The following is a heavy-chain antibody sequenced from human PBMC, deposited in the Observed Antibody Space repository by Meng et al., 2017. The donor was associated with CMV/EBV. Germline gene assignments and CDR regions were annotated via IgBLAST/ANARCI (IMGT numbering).Heavy chain of an antibody. D-gene: IGHD6-13*01. CDR3: VRDGDSSNWPLDY. V-gene: IGHV3-30*03. CDR1: CFSFRNNG. CDR2: VYEGERYK. Sequence: ASGGAVIESVRSLGLSNGASCFSFRNNGMYRARRAPGKAPEWVDCVYEGERYKLYRDGVKGRFTITRDPGKNTQYLQMDSLRPEDTAIYYCVRDGDSSNWPLDYWGQGTLVTVSS. J-gene: IGHJ4*02.